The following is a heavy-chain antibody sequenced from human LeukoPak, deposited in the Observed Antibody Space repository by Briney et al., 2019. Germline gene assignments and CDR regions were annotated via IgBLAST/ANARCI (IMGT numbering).Heavy chain of an antibody. V-gene: IGHV3-48*04. J-gene: IGHJ6*03. CDR1: GFTFTTYN. CDR2: ISNSGSTT. Sequence: GGSLRLSCAVSGFTFTTYNMIWVRQAPGKGLEWVSFISNSGSTTYYADSVKRRFTLSRDNAKNSLYLHMNTLRAEDTAVYYCSRERNFYYVDVWGKGTRVTVSS. CDR3: SRERNFYYVDV.